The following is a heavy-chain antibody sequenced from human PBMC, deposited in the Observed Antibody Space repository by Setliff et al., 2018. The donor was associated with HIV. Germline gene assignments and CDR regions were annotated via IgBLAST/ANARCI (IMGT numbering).Heavy chain of an antibody. D-gene: IGHD2-2*01. V-gene: IGHV3-23*01. J-gene: IGHJ4*02. CDR1: GFSFSTNA. Sequence: GGSLRLSCEASGFSFSTNAMGWVRQAPGEGLEWVSAILSTGERTFYADSLKGRFTISRDTSKNTLYLQMNSLRAEDTAVYYCARRAYCSSTTCFDNWGQGTLVTVSS. CDR3: ARRAYCSSTTCFDN. CDR2: ILSTGERT.